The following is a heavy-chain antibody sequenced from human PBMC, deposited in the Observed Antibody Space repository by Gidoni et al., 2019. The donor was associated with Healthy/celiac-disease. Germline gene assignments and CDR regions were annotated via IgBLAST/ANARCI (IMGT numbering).Heavy chain of an antibody. V-gene: IGHV4-38-2*02. J-gene: IGHJ3*02. CDR2: IYHSGST. Sequence: QVQLQESGPGLVKPSETLSLTCTVSGYSISSGYYWGWIRQPPGKGLEWIGSIYHSGSTYYHPSLKSRVTISVDTSKNQFSLKLSSVTAADTAVYYCARSDYYDSSGYYRPYAFDIWGQGTMVTVSS. D-gene: IGHD3-22*01. CDR1: GYSISSGYY. CDR3: ARSDYYDSSGYYRPYAFDI.